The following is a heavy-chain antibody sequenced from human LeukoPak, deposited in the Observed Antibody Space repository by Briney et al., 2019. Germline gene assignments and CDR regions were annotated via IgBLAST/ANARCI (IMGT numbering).Heavy chain of an antibody. J-gene: IGHJ5*02. D-gene: IGHD3-9*01. V-gene: IGHV4-34*01. CDR3: ARGGDILTGYYIRPRALKA. CDR2: INHSGSI. CDR1: GGSFSGYY. Sequence: SETLSLTCAVYGGSFSGYYWSWIRQPPGKGLEWIGEINHSGSINYNPSLKSRVTISVDTSKNQFSLKLSSVTAADTAVYYCARGGDILTGYYIRPRALKAWGQATLVTVSS.